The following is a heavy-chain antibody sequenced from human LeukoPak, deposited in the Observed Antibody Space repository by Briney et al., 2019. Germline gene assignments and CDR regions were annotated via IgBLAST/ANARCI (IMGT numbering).Heavy chain of an antibody. D-gene: IGHD2-15*01. Sequence: GASVKVSCKASGGTFSSYAISWVRQAPGQGLEWMGGIIPIFGTANYAQKLQGRDTITADESTSTAYMELSSLRSEDTAVYYCAIGYCSGGSCYSQNWFDPWGQGTLVTVSS. J-gene: IGHJ5*02. V-gene: IGHV1-69*13. CDR1: GGTFSSYA. CDR2: IIPIFGTA. CDR3: AIGYCSGGSCYSQNWFDP.